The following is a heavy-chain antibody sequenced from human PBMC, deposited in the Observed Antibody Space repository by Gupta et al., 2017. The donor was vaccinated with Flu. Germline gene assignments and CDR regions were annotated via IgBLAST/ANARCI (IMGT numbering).Heavy chain of an antibody. V-gene: IGHV4-34*01. CDR2: INHSGRT. Sequence: RQPPGKELEWIVEINHSGRTNYNPSLESRVTISIDTSKNEFSLKLNSLTAADTAVYYCARVALVGYGSNWFDPWGQGTLVTVSS. J-gene: IGHJ5*02. CDR3: ARVALVGYGSNWFDP. D-gene: IGHD2-2*01.